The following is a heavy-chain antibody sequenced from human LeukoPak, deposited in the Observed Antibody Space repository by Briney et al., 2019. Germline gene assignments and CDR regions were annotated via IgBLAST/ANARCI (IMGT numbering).Heavy chain of an antibody. D-gene: IGHD6-13*01. CDR3: ARASIAAAGPIFDY. V-gene: IGHV4-59*08. CDR1: GGSISSYY. J-gene: IGHJ4*02. CDR2: IYYSGST. Sequence: SETLSLTCTVSGGSISSYYWSWIRQPPGKGLEWIGYIYYSGSTNYNSSLKSRVTISVDTSKNQFSLKLSSVTAADTAVYYCARASIAAAGPIFDYWGQGTLVTVSS.